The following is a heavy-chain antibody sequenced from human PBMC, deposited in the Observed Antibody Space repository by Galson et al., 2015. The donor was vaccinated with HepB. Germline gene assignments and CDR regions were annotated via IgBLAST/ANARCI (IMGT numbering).Heavy chain of an antibody. V-gene: IGHV1-2*04. D-gene: IGHD2-2*01. CDR2: INPNSGGT. Sequence: SVKVSCKASGYTFTGYYMHWVRQAPGQGLEWMGWINPNSGGTNYAQKFQGWVTMTRDTSISTAYMELSRLRSDDTAVYYCARGGGTRGLYCSSTSCLDRYYYYYMDVWGKGTTVTVSS. J-gene: IGHJ6*03. CDR1: GYTFTGYY. CDR3: ARGGGTRGLYCSSTSCLDRYYYYYMDV.